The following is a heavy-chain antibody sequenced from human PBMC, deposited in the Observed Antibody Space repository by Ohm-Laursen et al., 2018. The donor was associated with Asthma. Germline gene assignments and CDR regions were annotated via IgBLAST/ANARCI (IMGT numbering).Heavy chain of an antibody. J-gene: IGHJ4*02. CDR2: LFPDGRRT. D-gene: IGHD5-24*01. CDR3: ARGNVEGLL. V-gene: IGHV3-74*01. Sequence: SLRLPCAASGFTFSDYFMHWVRQRPGGGLVWISHLFPDGRRTNYADSVKGRFTISRDDAQNTVYLQMNSLRVDDTAVYYCARGNVEGLLWGQGTLVTVSS. CDR1: GFTFSDYF.